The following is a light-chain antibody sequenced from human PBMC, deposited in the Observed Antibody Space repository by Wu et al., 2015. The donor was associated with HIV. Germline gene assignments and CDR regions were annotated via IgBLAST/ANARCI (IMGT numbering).Light chain of an antibody. CDR3: QLYGTSSREFT. Sequence: EIVLTQSPGTLSLSPGERAALSCRASQSVISSYLAWYQQKPGQAPRLLIYGASNRATDIPDRFSGSGSATDFTLTISRLEPEDFAVYYCQLYGTSSREFTFGPGTTVDIK. V-gene: IGKV3-20*01. CDR1: QSVISSY. CDR2: GAS. J-gene: IGKJ3*01.